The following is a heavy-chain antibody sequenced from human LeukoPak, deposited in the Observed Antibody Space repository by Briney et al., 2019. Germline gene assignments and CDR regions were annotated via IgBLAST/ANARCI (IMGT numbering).Heavy chain of an antibody. CDR2: IKSRTDGGTT. J-gene: IGHJ6*02. CDR3: TKPDLLWFGEDV. D-gene: IGHD3-10*01. Sequence: PGGSLRLSCAASGFTFSIAWMSWVRQAPGKGLKGVGRIKSRTDGGTTDYAAPVKGRFTISRDDSKSTLYLQMNSLKTEDTAVYYCTKPDLLWFGEDVWGQGTTVTVSS. V-gene: IGHV3-15*01. CDR1: GFTFSIAW.